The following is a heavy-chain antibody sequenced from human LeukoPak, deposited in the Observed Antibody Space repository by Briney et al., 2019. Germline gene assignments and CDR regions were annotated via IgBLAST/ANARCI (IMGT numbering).Heavy chain of an antibody. D-gene: IGHD3-10*01. CDR1: GGSISSYY. CDR2: IYYSGST. Sequence: PSETLSLTCTVSGGSISSYYGSWIRQPPGKGLEWIGYIYYSGSTNYNPSLKSRVTISVDTSKNQFSLKLSSVTAADTAVYYCAGVGFGEQGLDYWGQGTLVTVSS. J-gene: IGHJ4*02. CDR3: AGVGFGEQGLDY. V-gene: IGHV4-59*08.